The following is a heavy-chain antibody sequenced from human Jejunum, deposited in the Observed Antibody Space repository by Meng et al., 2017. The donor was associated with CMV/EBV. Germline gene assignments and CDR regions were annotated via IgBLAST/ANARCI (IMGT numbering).Heavy chain of an antibody. Sequence: QGPLQGSGPRLVKPSQTLSLTCTVSGDSLSSGDYSWNWIRQSPGKGLEWIGYIYYNGNAYYNPSLQSRVSISVDTSKNEFSLNLNSVTAADTALYFCARGGIFRGIDYWGQGTLVTVSS. CDR3: ARGGIFRGIDY. D-gene: IGHD3-10*01. V-gene: IGHV4-30-4*08. CDR1: GDSLSSGDYS. J-gene: IGHJ4*02. CDR2: IYYNGNA.